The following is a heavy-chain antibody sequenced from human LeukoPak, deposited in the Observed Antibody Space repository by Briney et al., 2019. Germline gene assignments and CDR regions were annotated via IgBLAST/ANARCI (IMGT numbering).Heavy chain of an antibody. Sequence: ASVKVSCKASGGTFSSYALSWVRQAPGQGLEWVGGIIPIFGTANYAQKFQGRVTITADESTSTAYMELSSLRSEDTAVYYCARGDYGDYVRFQPFDYWGQGTLVTVSS. J-gene: IGHJ4*02. V-gene: IGHV1-69*01. CDR1: GGTFSSYA. CDR3: ARGDYGDYVRFQPFDY. CDR2: IIPIFGTA. D-gene: IGHD4-17*01.